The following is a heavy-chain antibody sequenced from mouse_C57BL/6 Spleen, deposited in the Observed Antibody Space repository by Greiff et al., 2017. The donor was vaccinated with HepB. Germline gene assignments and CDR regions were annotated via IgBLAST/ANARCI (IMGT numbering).Heavy chain of an antibody. Sequence: EVKLEESGGGLVKPGGSLKLSCAASGFTFSSYAMSWVRQTPEKRLEWVATISDGGSYTYYPDNVKGRFTISRDNAKNNLYLQMSHLKSEDTAMYYCAREEYYGSQFDYWGQGTTLTVSS. CDR3: AREEYYGSQFDY. CDR1: GFTFSSYA. V-gene: IGHV5-4*01. CDR2: ISDGGSYT. D-gene: IGHD1-1*01. J-gene: IGHJ2*01.